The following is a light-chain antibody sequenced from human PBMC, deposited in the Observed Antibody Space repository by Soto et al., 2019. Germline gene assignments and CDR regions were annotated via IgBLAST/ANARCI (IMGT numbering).Light chain of an antibody. Sequence: ALTQPASVSGSPGQSITISCTGTSDDVGAYNFVSWYQQYPGKAPKLMVFGVINRPSGVSNRFSGSKTGNTASLTISGLQAEDEAFYYCFSHRSGDSHVFGTGTKGTVL. CDR2: GVI. CDR1: SDDVGAYNF. J-gene: IGLJ1*01. CDR3: FSHRSGDSHV. V-gene: IGLV2-14*01.